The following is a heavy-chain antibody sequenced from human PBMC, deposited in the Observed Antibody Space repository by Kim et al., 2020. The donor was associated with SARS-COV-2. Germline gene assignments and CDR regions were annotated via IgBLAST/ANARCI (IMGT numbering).Heavy chain of an antibody. Sequence: YAQKFQGRVKITADESTSTAYMELSSLRSEDTAVYYCARDPGYSSGWYAYWGQGTLVTVSS. V-gene: IGHV1-69*01. D-gene: IGHD6-19*01. J-gene: IGHJ4*02. CDR3: ARDPGYSSGWYAY.